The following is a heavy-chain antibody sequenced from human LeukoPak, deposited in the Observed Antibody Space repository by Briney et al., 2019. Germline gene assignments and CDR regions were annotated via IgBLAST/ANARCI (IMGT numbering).Heavy chain of an antibody. CDR2: ISAYNGNT. V-gene: IGHV1-18*01. CDR3: VREGLRSGYSRLDP. Sequence: ASVKVSXKASGYTFTSYGISWVRQAPGQGLEWMGWISAYNGNTNYAQKLQGRVTMTTDTSTSTAYMELRSLRSDDTAVYYCVREGLRSGYSRLDPWGQGTLVTVSS. CDR1: GYTFTSYG. D-gene: IGHD3-3*01. J-gene: IGHJ5*02.